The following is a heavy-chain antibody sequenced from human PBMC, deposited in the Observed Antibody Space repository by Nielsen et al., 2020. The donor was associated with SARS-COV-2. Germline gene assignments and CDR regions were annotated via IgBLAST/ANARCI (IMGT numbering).Heavy chain of an antibody. Sequence: SETLSLTCAVSGGSISSSNWWSWIRQPPGKGLEWIGEINHSGSTNYNPSLKSRVTISVDTSKNQFSLKLSSVTAADTAVYYCARTNYYDSSGYGFYYYYYGMDVWGQGTTVTVSS. CDR3: ARTNYYDSSGYGFYYYYYGMDV. CDR1: GGSISSSNW. J-gene: IGHJ6*02. CDR2: INHSGST. D-gene: IGHD3-22*01. V-gene: IGHV4-4*02.